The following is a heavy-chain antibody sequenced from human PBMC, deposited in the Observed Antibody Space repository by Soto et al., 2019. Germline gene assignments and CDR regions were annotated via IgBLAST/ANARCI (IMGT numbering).Heavy chain of an antibody. CDR2: IYHNGKT. CDR3: ARAVTSWYFDL. V-gene: IGHV4-31*03. D-gene: IGHD2-2*01. Sequence: QVQLQESGPGLVKPSQTLSLTCTVSGASISSGGYYWSWIRQHPGKGLEWIGYIYHNGKTYYNPSLKSRVTISVDTSRTRFSLDLSSVTAADTAVYYCARAVTSWYFDLWGRGTLVTVSS. J-gene: IGHJ2*01. CDR1: GASISSGGYY.